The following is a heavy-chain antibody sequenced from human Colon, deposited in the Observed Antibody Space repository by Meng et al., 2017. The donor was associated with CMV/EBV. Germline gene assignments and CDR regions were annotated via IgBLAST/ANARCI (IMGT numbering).Heavy chain of an antibody. Sequence: GESLKISCAASGFSFSTYSMNWVRQAPAKGLEWVSSISSGSSDIYYADSVKGRFTISRDNAKNSLYLQMDSLRAEDTAVYYCASYTWTQLCIWGQGTLVTVSS. V-gene: IGHV3-21*01. J-gene: IGHJ4*02. CDR1: GFSFSTYS. CDR2: ISSGSSDI. CDR3: ASYTWTQLCI. D-gene: IGHD5-18*01.